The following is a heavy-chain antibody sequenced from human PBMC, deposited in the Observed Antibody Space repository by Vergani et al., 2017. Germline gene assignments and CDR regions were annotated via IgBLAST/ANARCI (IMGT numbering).Heavy chain of an antibody. CDR2: ISTNGLTV. J-gene: IGHJ4*02. CDR1: GFTFTGSY. Sequence: QVQLVESGGGLVKPGWSLRLSCAASGFTFTGSYMTWIRQATGKGLEWIAYISTNGLTVYYADSVKGRFTISRDNAKKSVYLQMTSLRVDDTAVYFCARDQLYGGHSVIDIWGQGALVTVSS. V-gene: IGHV3-11*04. CDR3: ARDQLYGGHSVIDI. D-gene: IGHD4-23*01.